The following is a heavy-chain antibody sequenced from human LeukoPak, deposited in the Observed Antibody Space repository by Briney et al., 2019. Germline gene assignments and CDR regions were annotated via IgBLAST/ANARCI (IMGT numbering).Heavy chain of an antibody. CDR2: ISSSGSTI. D-gene: IGHD3-22*01. J-gene: IGHJ4*02. CDR3: AREPYDSSGYPSYYFDY. V-gene: IGHV3-11*04. CDR1: GFTFSDYY. Sequence: GGSVRLSCAASGFTFSDYYMSWIRQAPGKGLEWVSYISSSGSTIYYADSVKGRFTISRDNAKNSLYLQMNSLRAEDTAVYYCAREPYDSSGYPSYYFDYWGQGTLVTVSS.